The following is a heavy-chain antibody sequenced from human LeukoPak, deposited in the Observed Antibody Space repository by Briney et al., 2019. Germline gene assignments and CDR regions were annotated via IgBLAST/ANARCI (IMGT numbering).Heavy chain of an antibody. CDR2: INHNGNVN. J-gene: IGHJ6*02. CDR3: ARGGGLDV. D-gene: IGHD3-16*01. CDR1: GFTFSSYW. Sequence: PGGSLRLSCEASGFTFSSYWMNWARQAPGKGPEWVASINHNGNVNYYVDSVKGRFTISRDNAKNSLYLQMSNLRAEDTAVYFCARGGGLDVWGQGATVTVSS. V-gene: IGHV3-7*03.